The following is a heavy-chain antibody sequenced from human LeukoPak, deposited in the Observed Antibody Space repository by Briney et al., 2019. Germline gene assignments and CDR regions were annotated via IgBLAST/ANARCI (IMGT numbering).Heavy chain of an antibody. CDR1: GFTVSSNY. D-gene: IGHD2-15*01. J-gene: IGHJ4*02. CDR2: IWYDGSNK. V-gene: IGHV3-33*08. Sequence: GRSLRLSCAASGFTVSSNYMSWVRQAPGKGLEWVAFIWYDGSNKYYADSVKGRFTISRDNSRNTLFLQMNSLRVEDTAVYYCATDRATQYFDYWGQGTLVSVPS. CDR3: ATDRATQYFDY.